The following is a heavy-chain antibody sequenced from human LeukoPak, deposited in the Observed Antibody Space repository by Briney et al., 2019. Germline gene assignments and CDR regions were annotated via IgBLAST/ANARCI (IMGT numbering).Heavy chain of an antibody. V-gene: IGHV4-59*08. Sequence: PSETLSLTCTVSGSISSYYWTWIRQSPGTGLEWIGHSYFTGNPNYNPSLKSRVTISVDTPKNQFSLELTSVTAADTAVYYCAGIRSTVGWRSFDYWGQGILVSVS. D-gene: IGHD4-23*01. CDR2: SYFTGNP. CDR3: AGIRSTVGWRSFDY. CDR1: GSISSYY. J-gene: IGHJ4*02.